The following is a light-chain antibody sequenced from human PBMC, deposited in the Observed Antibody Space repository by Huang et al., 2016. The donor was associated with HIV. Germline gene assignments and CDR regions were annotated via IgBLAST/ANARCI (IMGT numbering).Light chain of an antibody. CDR3: QQLSAYPLS. CDR1: HDINTY. J-gene: IGKJ3*01. Sequence: QLTQSPSSLSASIGDRVTIACRASHDINTYLAWYQQKPGRAPKLLIYDASTLQTGGPFRFRGFGSGTAFSLTITSLQPDDFAVYYCQQLSAYPLSFGPGTTVD. V-gene: IGKV1-9*01. CDR2: DAS.